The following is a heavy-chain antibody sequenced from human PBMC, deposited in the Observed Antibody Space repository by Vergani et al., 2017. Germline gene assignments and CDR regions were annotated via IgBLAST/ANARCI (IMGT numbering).Heavy chain of an antibody. CDR2: IYYSGST. CDR3: ARSYSSSSVDY. Sequence: QLQLQESGPGLVKPSETLSLTCTVSGGSISSSSYYWGWLRQPPGKGLEWIGSIYYSGSTYYNPSLKSRVTISVDTSKNQFSLKLSSVTAADTAVYYCARSYSSSSVDYWGQGTLVTVSS. J-gene: IGHJ4*02. CDR1: GGSISSSSYY. D-gene: IGHD6-13*01. V-gene: IGHV4-39*01.